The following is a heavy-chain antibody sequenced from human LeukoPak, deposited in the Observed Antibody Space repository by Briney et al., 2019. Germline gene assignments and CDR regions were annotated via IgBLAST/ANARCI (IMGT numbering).Heavy chain of an antibody. CDR1: GGSISSSSYY. V-gene: IGHV4-61*05. Sequence: SETLSLTCTVSGGSISSSSYYRGWIRQPPGKGLELIAYIYSTGNINYNPSLKSRVSMSVDTSKNQFSLNLNSVTAADTAVYYCARGNVNTAWNYFGMDVWGQGTTVTVSS. CDR3: ARGNVNTAWNYFGMDV. CDR2: IYSTGNI. J-gene: IGHJ6*02. D-gene: IGHD5-18*01.